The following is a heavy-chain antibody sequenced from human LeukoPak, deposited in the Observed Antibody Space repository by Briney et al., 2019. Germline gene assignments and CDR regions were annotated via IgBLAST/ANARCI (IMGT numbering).Heavy chain of an antibody. CDR3: ARSGLNRFDY. D-gene: IGHD2-15*01. V-gene: IGHV3-23*01. CDR1: GFTFRRYG. Sequence: PGGSLRLSCAASGFTFRRYGMSWVRQAPEKGLEWVSAISGSGSSTYYGDSVKGRFTISRDNSKNTLYLQMNSLRAEDTAAYYCARSGLNRFDYWGQGTLVTVSS. J-gene: IGHJ4*02. CDR2: ISGSGSST.